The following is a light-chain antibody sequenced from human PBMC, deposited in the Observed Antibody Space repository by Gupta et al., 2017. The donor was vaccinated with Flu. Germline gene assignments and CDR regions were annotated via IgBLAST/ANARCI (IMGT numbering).Light chain of an antibody. CDR2: KAS. CDR3: QQYNSYS. V-gene: IGKV1-5*03. Sequence: QSPSTLSASVGDRVTITCRASQSISTWLAWYQQKPGKAPKLLIYKASSLESGVPSRFSGSGSGTEFTLTISSLQPDDFATYYCQQYNSYSFGQGTKVEIK. J-gene: IGKJ1*01. CDR1: QSISTW.